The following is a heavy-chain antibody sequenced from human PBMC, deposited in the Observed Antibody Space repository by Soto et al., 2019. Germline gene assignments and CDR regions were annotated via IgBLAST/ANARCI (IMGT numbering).Heavy chain of an antibody. Sequence: GGSLRLSCAASGFTFSGSAMHWVRQASGKGLEWVGRIRSKANSYATAYAASVKGRFTISRDDSKNTAYLQMNSLRAEDTAVYYCAKDRNPYSSSWPSGLYWGQGTLVTVSS. V-gene: IGHV3-73*01. CDR1: GFTFSGSA. CDR3: AKDRNPYSSSWPSGLY. J-gene: IGHJ4*02. D-gene: IGHD6-13*01. CDR2: IRSKANSYAT.